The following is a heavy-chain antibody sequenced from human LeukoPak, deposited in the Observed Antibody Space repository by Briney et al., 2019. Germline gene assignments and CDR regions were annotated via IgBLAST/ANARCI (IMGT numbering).Heavy chain of an antibody. V-gene: IGHV3-48*03. CDR2: ISSSGSTI. CDR3: ARVVGSRNGMDV. Sequence: GGSLRLSCAASGFTFSSYEMNWVRQAPGKGLEWVSYISSSGSTIYYADSVEGRFTISRDNAKNSLYLQMNSLRAEDTAVYYCARVVGSRNGMDVWGQGTTVTVSS. J-gene: IGHJ6*02. CDR1: GFTFSSYE. D-gene: IGHD6-13*01.